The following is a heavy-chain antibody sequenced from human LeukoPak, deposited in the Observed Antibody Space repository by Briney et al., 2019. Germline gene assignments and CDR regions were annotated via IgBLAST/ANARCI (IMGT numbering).Heavy chain of an antibody. CDR2: IYTSGST. CDR3: ARASPTTIKGAYGWFDP. Sequence: SETLSLTCTVSGGSISGYYWSWIRQPAGKGLEWIGRIYTSGSTNYNPSLKSRVTMSVDTSKNQFSLKLSSVTAADTAVYYCARASPTTIKGAYGWFDPWGQGTLVTVSS. V-gene: IGHV4-4*07. J-gene: IGHJ5*02. D-gene: IGHD1-14*01. CDR1: GGSISGYY.